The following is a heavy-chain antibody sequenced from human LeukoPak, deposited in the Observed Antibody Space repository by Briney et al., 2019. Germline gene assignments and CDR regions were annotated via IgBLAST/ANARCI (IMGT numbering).Heavy chain of an antibody. Sequence: GGSLRLSXAASGFTFSSYWMSWVRQTPGKGLEWVANIKQDGSEKYYVDSVKGRFTISRDNAKNSLYLQMNSLRAEDTAVYYCASETDDTASFDYWGQGTLVTVSS. J-gene: IGHJ4*02. V-gene: IGHV3-7*01. CDR3: ASETDDTASFDY. D-gene: IGHD5-18*01. CDR1: GFTFSSYW. CDR2: IKQDGSEK.